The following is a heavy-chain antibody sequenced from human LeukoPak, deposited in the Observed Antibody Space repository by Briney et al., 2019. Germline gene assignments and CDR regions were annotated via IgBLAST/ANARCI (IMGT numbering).Heavy chain of an antibody. D-gene: IGHD3-10*01. CDR2: IRYDGSNK. Sequence: PGGSLRLSCSASGFSFISYGMHWVRQAPGKGLEWVAFIRYDGSNKYYADSVKGRFTISRDNSKNTLYLQMNSLRAEDTAVYYCAKTRITMVRGVPEDAFDIWGQGTMVTVSS. CDR3: AKTRITMVRGVPEDAFDI. J-gene: IGHJ3*02. CDR1: GFSFISYG. V-gene: IGHV3-30*02.